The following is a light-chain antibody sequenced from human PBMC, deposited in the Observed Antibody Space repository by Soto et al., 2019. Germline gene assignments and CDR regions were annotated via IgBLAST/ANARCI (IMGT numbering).Light chain of an antibody. CDR1: RAAYD. CDR2: GNN. V-gene: IGLV1-40*01. J-gene: IGLJ1*01. CDR3: QSYDSSVSGSKV. Sequence: QPALTQPPSVSGAPGQRVTISCTGSRAAYDVHWYQQVPGTAPKLLIYGNNNRPSGVPERFSGSKSGTSASLAITGLQAEDEADYYCQSYDSSVSGSKVFGNGTKVTVL.